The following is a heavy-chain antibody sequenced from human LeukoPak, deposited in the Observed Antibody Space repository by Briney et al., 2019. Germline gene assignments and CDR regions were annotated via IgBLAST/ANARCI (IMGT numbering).Heavy chain of an antibody. CDR3: ARYGGSGTYFFDY. J-gene: IGHJ4*02. CDR2: IYPSGST. Sequence: SETLSLTCTVSGGSISRINYYWGWIRQSPGKGLEWIGSIYPSGSTYYNPSLKSRVTISVDRSKNQFPLKLSSVTAADTAVYYCARYGGSGTYFFDYWGQGTLVTVSS. V-gene: IGHV4-39*06. D-gene: IGHD3-10*01. CDR1: GGSISRINYY.